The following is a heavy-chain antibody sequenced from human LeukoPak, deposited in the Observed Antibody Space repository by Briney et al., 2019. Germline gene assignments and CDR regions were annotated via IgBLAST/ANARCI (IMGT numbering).Heavy chain of an antibody. CDR3: ARGVLYSTDAFDI. CDR2: IKQGGSET. CDR1: GFTFSSYC. J-gene: IGHJ3*02. V-gene: IGHV3-7*01. D-gene: IGHD4-11*01. Sequence: GGSLRLSCAVSGFTFSSYCMTWVRQAPAKGLEGVANIKQGGSETYYVDSVKGRFAISRDIAKNPLYLQMNSLRAEDTAVYYCARGVLYSTDAFDIWGQGTRVIVSS.